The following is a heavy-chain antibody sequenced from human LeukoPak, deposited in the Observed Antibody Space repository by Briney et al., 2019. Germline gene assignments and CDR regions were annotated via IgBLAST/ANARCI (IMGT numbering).Heavy chain of an antibody. CDR1: GSSLTELS. V-gene: IGHV1-24*01. Sequence: ASVKVSCTVSGSSLTELSLYWLRQAPGKGLEWMGGFDVIDGETFYAQKFQGRVTMTEDSSTDTAYMELSSLRSDDTAFYYCAAGRPYSLLDYWGQGTLLTVSS. J-gene: IGHJ4*02. CDR3: AAGRPYSLLDY. CDR2: FDVIDGET. D-gene: IGHD5-18*01.